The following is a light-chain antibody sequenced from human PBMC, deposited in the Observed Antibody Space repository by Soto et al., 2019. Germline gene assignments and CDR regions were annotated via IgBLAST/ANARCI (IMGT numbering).Light chain of an antibody. CDR3: QHYNTWTWT. J-gene: IGKJ1*01. V-gene: IGKV3-15*01. CDR1: QSVNSN. Sequence: ETLLTQSPATLSVSPGERATLSCWASQSVNSNLAWYQQKLGQAPRVLIYGASTRATGIPARFSGSGSETEFILTISSLQSEDSATYYCQHYNTWTWTFGQGTKVDIK. CDR2: GAS.